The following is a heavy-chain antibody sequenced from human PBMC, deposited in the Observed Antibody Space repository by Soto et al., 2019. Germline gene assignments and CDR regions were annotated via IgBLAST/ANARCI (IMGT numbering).Heavy chain of an antibody. J-gene: IGHJ4*02. D-gene: IGHD3-22*01. Sequence: GGSLRLSCAASGFTFSSYSMNWVRQAPGKGLEWVSSISSSSSYIYYADSLKGRFTISRDNSKNTLYLQMNSLRAEDTAVYYCAKNPGYYYDSTGYHFDYWGQGTLVTVSS. CDR3: AKNPGYYYDSTGYHFDY. V-gene: IGHV3-21*04. CDR1: GFTFSSYS. CDR2: ISSSSSYI.